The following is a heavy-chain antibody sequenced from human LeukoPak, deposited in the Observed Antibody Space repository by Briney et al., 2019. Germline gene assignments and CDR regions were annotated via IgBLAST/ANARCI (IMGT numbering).Heavy chain of an antibody. D-gene: IGHD6-6*01. CDR1: GYTFTGYY. CDR3: ARERIAARDAFDI. J-gene: IGHJ3*02. CDR2: INPNSDGT. V-gene: IGHV1-2*02. Sequence: ASVKVSCKASGYTFTGYYMHWVRQAPGQGLEWMGWINPNSDGTNYAQKFQGRVTMTRDTSISTAYMELSRLRSDDTAVYYCARERIAARDAFDIWGQGTMVTVSS.